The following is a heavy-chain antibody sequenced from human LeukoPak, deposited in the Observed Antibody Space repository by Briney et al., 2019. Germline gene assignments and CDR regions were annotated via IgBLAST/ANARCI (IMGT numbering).Heavy chain of an antibody. V-gene: IGHV3-23*01. CDR3: AKASGHYYFDH. D-gene: IGHD6-19*01. CDR2: ISGSGGSA. J-gene: IGHJ4*02. CDR1: GFTFSSYA. Sequence: GGSLRLSCAASGFTFSSYAMSWVRQAPGKGLEWVSSISGSGGSAYNADSVKGRFIISRDNSKNTLYLQMNSLRAEDTAVYYCAKASGHYYFDHWGQGTLVTVSS.